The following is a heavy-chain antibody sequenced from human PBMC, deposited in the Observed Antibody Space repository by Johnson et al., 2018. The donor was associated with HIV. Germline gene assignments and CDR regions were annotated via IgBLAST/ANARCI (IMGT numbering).Heavy chain of an antibody. Sequence: VQLVESGGGVVQPGRSLRLSCAASGFTFSSYAMHWVRQAPGKGLEWVAVISYDGSNKYYADSVKGRFTISRDNSKNTLYLQINSLRAEDTAVYYCAKEGWAAAQEGWGAFDIWGQGTMVTVSS. D-gene: IGHD6-13*01. CDR2: ISYDGSNK. CDR1: GFTFSSYA. J-gene: IGHJ3*02. CDR3: AKEGWAAAQEGWGAFDI. V-gene: IGHV3-30-3*01.